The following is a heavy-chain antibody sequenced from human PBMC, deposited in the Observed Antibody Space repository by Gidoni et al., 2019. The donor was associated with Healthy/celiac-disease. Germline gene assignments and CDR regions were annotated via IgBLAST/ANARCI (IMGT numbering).Heavy chain of an antibody. CDR2: IKQDGSEK. Sequence: EVQLVESGGGLVQPGGSLRLACAASGFPFSSYWMSWVRQDPGKGLEWVANIKQDGSEKYYVDSVKGRFTISRDNAKNSLYLQMNSLRAEDTAVYYCARDALVGATTAFDYWGQGTLVTVSS. J-gene: IGHJ4*02. CDR3: ARDALVGATTAFDY. CDR1: GFPFSSYW. D-gene: IGHD1-26*01. V-gene: IGHV3-7*01.